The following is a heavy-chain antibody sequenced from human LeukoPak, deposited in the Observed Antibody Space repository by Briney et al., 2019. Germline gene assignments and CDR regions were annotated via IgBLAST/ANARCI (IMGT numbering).Heavy chain of an antibody. J-gene: IGHJ3*02. CDR2: ISSSYAI. Sequence: GGSLRLSCAASGFTFTAFTINWVRQAPGKGLEWVSSISSSYAIYFADSVKGRFTISRDNAKNSVYLHMNSLRAEDTAVYFCARDRHFVAFDIWGQGTMVTVSS. CDR3: ARDRHFVAFDI. V-gene: IGHV3-69-1*01. CDR1: GFTFTAFT.